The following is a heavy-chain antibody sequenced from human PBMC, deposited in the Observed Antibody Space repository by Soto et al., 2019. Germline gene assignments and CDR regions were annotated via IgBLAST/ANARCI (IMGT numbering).Heavy chain of an antibody. Sequence: PSQTLSLTCAISGDSVSSNSAAWNWIRQSPSRGLEWLGRTYYRSKWYNDYAVSVKSRITINPDTSKNQFSLQLNSVTPEVTAVYYCAIGSSGYSGYDLYYYYYGMDVWGQGTTVTVSS. CDR1: GDSVSSNSAA. J-gene: IGHJ6*02. V-gene: IGHV6-1*01. CDR2: TYYRSKWYN. CDR3: AIGSSGYSGYDLYYYYYGMDV. D-gene: IGHD5-12*01.